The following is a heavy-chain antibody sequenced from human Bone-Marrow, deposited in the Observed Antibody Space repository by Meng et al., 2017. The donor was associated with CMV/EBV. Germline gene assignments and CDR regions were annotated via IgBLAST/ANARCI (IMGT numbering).Heavy chain of an antibody. CDR2: IYSGGSST. V-gene: IGHV3-23*03. CDR1: GFTFSSYA. CDR3: AKWSSPDCSSTSCLSSRYGMDV. D-gene: IGHD2-2*01. Sequence: GGSLRLSCAASGFTFSSYAMSWVRQAPGKGLEWVSVIYSGGSSTYYADSVKGRFTISRDTSKNTLYLQMNSLRAEDTAVYYCAKWSSPDCSSTSCLSSRYGMDVWGQGTTVTVSS. J-gene: IGHJ6*02.